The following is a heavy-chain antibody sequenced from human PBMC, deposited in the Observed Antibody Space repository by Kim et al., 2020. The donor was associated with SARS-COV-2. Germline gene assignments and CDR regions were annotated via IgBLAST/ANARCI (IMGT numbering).Heavy chain of an antibody. J-gene: IGHJ4*02. Sequence: SETLSLTCTGSGGSISSDTYYWSWIRQPAGKGLEWIGRIYTSGSTNYNPSLKSRVTISIDTSKNQFSLKLSSVTAADTAVYYCAKEAQSGYSKLFHHWGQGTLVTVSS. CDR2: IYTSGST. CDR3: AKEAQSGYSKLFHH. CDR1: GGSISSDTYY. D-gene: IGHD5-18*01. V-gene: IGHV4-61*02.